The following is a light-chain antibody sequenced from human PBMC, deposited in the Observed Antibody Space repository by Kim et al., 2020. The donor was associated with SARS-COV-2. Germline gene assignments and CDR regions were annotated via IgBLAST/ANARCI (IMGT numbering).Light chain of an antibody. V-gene: IGKV3-20*01. CDR3: QQYGSSPQT. CDR2: GAS. CDR1: QSVSSSY. J-gene: IGKJ1*01. Sequence: EIVLTQSPGTLSLSPGERVTLSCRPSQSVSSSYLAWYQQKPGQAPRLLIYGASSRATGIPDRFSGSGSGTDFTLTISRLEPEDFAVYYCQQYGSSPQTFGQGTKVDIK.